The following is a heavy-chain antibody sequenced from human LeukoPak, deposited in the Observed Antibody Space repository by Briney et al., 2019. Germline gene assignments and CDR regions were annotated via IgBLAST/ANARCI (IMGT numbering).Heavy chain of an antibody. CDR1: GFTFSSYG. D-gene: IGHD6-19*01. CDR3: ARGLYSSGWSDFDY. V-gene: IGHV3-30*02. J-gene: IGHJ4*02. Sequence: PGGSLRLSCAASGFTFSSYGMHWVRQAPGKGLEWVAFIRYDGSNKYYADSVKGRFTISRDNSKNTLYLQMNSLRAEDTAVYYCARGLYSSGWSDFDYWGQGTLVTVSS. CDR2: IRYDGSNK.